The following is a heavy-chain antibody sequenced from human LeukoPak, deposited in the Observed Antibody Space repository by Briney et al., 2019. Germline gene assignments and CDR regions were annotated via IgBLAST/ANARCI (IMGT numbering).Heavy chain of an antibody. CDR3: ARDYAGDNY. D-gene: IGHD3-16*01. CDR2: IIPILGIA. CDR1: GGTFSSYA. V-gene: IGHV1-69*04. J-gene: IGHJ4*02. Sequence: KVSCKASGGTFSSYAISWVRQAPGQGLEWMGRIIPILGIANYAQKFQGRVTITADKSTSTAYMELSSLRSEDTAVYYCARDYAGDNYWGQGTLVTVSS.